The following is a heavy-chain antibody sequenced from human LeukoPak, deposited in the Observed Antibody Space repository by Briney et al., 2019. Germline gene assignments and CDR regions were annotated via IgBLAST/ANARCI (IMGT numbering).Heavy chain of an antibody. D-gene: IGHD5-18*01. CDR3: ANYVDTAMNYGMDV. CDR1: GGTFSSYA. V-gene: IGHV1-69*13. J-gene: IGHJ6*02. Sequence: ASVKVSCKASGGTFSSYAISWVRQAPGQGLEWMGGIIPTFGTANYAQKFQGRVTITADESTSTAYMELSSLRSEDTAVYYCANYVDTAMNYGMDVWGQGTTVTVSS. CDR2: IIPTFGTA.